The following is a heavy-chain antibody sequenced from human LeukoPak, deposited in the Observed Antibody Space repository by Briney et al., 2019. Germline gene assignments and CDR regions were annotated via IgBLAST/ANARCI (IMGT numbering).Heavy chain of an antibody. CDR1: GYSFTTYW. V-gene: IGHV5-51*01. CDR3: ARGRFPNWFDP. CDR2: IYPGDSDT. D-gene: IGHD3-3*01. J-gene: IGHJ5*02. Sequence: GESLRISCKGSGYSFTTYWIGWGRQMPGKGLEGVGIIYPGDSDTRYSPSFQGQVTISADKSISTAYLQWSSLKASDTAMYYCARGRFPNWFDPWGQGTLVTVSS.